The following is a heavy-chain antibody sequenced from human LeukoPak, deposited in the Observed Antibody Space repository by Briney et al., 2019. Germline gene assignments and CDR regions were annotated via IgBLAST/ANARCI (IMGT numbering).Heavy chain of an antibody. Sequence: PGTSLRLSCAASGFTFGGYGMHWVRQAPGKGLEWVASIRTDGREKYHADSVQGRFSISRDNSKNTLYLQMDSLRAEDTALYYCARIGFSTSWANFDYWGKGTTVTVSS. V-gene: IGHV3-33*01. CDR1: GFTFGGYG. CDR2: IRTDGREK. J-gene: IGHJ4*03. D-gene: IGHD2-2*01. CDR3: ARIGFSTSWANFDY.